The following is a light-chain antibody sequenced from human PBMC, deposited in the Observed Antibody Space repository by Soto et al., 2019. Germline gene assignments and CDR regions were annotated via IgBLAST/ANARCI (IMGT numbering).Light chain of an antibody. V-gene: IGKV1-6*01. J-gene: IGKJ2*01. CDR2: AAS. CDR1: QGIRND. Sequence: AIPMTQSPSSLSASVGDRVTITCRASQGIRNDLGWYQQKPGKAPNLLIYAASSLQSGVPSRFSGSRSGTDFTLTISSLQPEDFATYYCLQDYSYPYTFGQGTKLEIK. CDR3: LQDYSYPYT.